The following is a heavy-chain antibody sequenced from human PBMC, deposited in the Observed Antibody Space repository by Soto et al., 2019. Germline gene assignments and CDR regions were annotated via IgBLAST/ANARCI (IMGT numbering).Heavy chain of an antibody. Sequence: PGGSLRLSCAASGFTFSTYAMSWVRQAPGKGLEWVSTISATDGGTYYADSVTGRFTISRDNSKNTLSLQMNSLRADDTAVYYCAKGESSAWTAFDYWGQGTLGTVSS. CDR2: ISATDGGT. V-gene: IGHV3-23*01. D-gene: IGHD6-19*01. CDR3: AKGESSAWTAFDY. CDR1: GFTFSTYA. J-gene: IGHJ4*02.